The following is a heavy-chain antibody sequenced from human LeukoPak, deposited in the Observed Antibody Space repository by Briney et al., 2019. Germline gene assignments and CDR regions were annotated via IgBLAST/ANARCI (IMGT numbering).Heavy chain of an antibody. J-gene: IGHJ6*03. CDR3: ARLWAGDNSGFDSNSYYHYYMDV. CDR2: INHSGST. D-gene: IGHD3-22*01. Sequence: SETLSLTCAVYGGSFSGYYWSWIRQPPGKGLEWIGEINHSGSTNYNPSLKSRVTISVDTSRNQLSLRLSSVTAADTAVYYCARLWAGDNSGFDSNSYYHYYMDVWGKGTTVTVSS. V-gene: IGHV4-34*01. CDR1: GGSFSGYY.